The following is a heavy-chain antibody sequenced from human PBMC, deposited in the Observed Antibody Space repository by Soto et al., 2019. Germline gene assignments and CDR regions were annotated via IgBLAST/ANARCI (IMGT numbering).Heavy chain of an antibody. V-gene: IGHV3-73*01. CDR2: IRTKTNNYAT. CDR1: GFTFSSSG. Sequence: PGGSLRLSCAASGFTFSSSGIHWVRQASGKGLEWVGRIRTKTNNYATAYAASVKGRFTISRDDSKNMAYLQMNGLKTEDTAVYYCTAMAGIDYWGQGTLATVSS. J-gene: IGHJ4*02. D-gene: IGHD6-19*01. CDR3: TAMAGIDY.